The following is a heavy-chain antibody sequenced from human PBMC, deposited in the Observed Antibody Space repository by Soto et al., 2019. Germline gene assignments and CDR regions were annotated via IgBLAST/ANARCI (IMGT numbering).Heavy chain of an antibody. D-gene: IGHD5-12*01. CDR2: IGGSGDST. V-gene: IGHV3-23*01. J-gene: IGHJ2*01. Sequence: EVQLLESGGGLVQPGGSLRLSCAASGFTFSSYAMSWVRQDPGKGLEWVAGIGGSGDSTYYADSVKGRFTVSRDNSKNTVYLQMNSLRAEDTAVYYCAKSPKNRQGFVVATNWYFDLWGRGTLVTVSS. CDR3: AKSPKNRQGFVVATNWYFDL. CDR1: GFTFSSYA.